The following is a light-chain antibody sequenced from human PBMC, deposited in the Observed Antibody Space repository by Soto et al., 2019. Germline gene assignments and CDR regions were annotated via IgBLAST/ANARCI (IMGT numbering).Light chain of an antibody. V-gene: IGKV1-33*01. Sequence: DIQMTQSPYSLSASVGDRVTITCQASQDISNYLNWYQQKPGKAPKLLIYDASNLETGVPSRFSGSGSGTDFTFTISSLQPEYIATYYCQQYDNLPPLTFGGGTKVEIK. CDR3: QQYDNLPPLT. CDR2: DAS. CDR1: QDISNY. J-gene: IGKJ4*01.